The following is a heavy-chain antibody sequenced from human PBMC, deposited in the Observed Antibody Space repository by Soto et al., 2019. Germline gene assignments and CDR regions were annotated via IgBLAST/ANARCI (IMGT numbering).Heavy chain of an antibody. V-gene: IGHV3-30-3*01. J-gene: IGHJ6*02. CDR2: ISYDGSNK. CDR1: GFTFSSYA. Sequence: GGSLRLSCAASGFTFSSYAMHWVRQAPGKGLEWVAVISYDGSNKYYADSVKGRFTISGDNSKNTLYLQMNSLRAEDTAVYYCARDLLPMVGSSSLWDYYYGMDVWGQGTTVTVSS. CDR3: ARDLLPMVGSSSLWDYYYGMDV. D-gene: IGHD6-6*01.